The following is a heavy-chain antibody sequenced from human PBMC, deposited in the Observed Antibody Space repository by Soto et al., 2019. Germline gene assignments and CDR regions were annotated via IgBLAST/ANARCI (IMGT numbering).Heavy chain of an antibody. CDR3: AREIAAAFWGMAV. CDR1: GDTFSSYA. D-gene: IGHD6-13*01. Sequence: QVQLVQSGAEVKKPGSSVKVSCKVSGDTFSSYAISWVRQAPGQGLEWMGGIIPIFGTANYAQKFQGRVTITADESTTTAYMELSSLTSDDTAVYYCAREIAAAFWGMAVWGQGTTVTVSS. CDR2: IIPIFGTA. J-gene: IGHJ6*02. V-gene: IGHV1-69*12.